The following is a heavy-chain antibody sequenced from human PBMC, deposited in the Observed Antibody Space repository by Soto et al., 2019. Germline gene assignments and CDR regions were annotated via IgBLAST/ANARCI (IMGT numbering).Heavy chain of an antibody. CDR1: GFTFSDSY. CDR3: ARDLGNYDSDGYFDY. CDR2: ISGSGSII. J-gene: IGHJ4*02. Sequence: GGSLRLSXAASGFTFSDSYMSWIRQAPGKGLEWVSFISGSGSIIYYADSVKGRFTISRDSAKNSLYLQMNSLRAEDTAVYYCARDLGNYDSDGYFDYWGQGTLVTVSS. D-gene: IGHD3-22*01. V-gene: IGHV3-11*01.